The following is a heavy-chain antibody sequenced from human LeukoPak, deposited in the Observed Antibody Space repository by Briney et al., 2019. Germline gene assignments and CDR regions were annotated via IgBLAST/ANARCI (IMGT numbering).Heavy chain of an antibody. D-gene: IGHD3-16*01. CDR1: GFTFSSYG. V-gene: IGHV3-30*18. Sequence: PGGSLRLSCAASGFTFSSYGMHWVRQAPGKGLEWVAVISYDGSNKYYADSVKGRFTISGDNPKNTLYLQMNSLRAEDTAVYYCAKSPSPNYGFVDYWGQGTLVTVSS. CDR3: AKSPSPNYGFVDY. CDR2: ISYDGSNK. J-gene: IGHJ4*02.